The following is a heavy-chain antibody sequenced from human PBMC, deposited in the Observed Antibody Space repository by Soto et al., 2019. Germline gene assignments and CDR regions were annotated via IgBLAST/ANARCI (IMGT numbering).Heavy chain of an antibody. Sequence: GSLRLSCAASGFTFSSYWMHWVRQAPGEGLVWVSLLYHGGATHYAASVKGRFSISSHSSQNTLFLQMNSLRTEDTATYYCVRGRYGSEIHWGQGTKVTVSS. CDR3: VRGRYGSEIH. V-gene: IGHV3-53*04. D-gene: IGHD3-10*01. CDR2: LYHGGAT. CDR1: GFTFSSYW. J-gene: IGHJ4*02.